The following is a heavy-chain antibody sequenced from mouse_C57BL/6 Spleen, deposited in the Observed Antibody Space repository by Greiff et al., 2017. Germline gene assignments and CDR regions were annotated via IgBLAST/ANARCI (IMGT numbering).Heavy chain of an antibody. CDR1: GYTFTSYW. CDR2: INPSNGGT. V-gene: IGHV1-53*01. J-gene: IGHJ4*01. D-gene: IGHD3-2*02. CDR3: ARWTAQAKDAMDY. Sequence: VQLQQPGTELVKPGASVKLSCKASGYTFTSYWMHWVKQRPGQGLEWIGNINPSNGGTNYNEKFKSKATLTVDKSSSTAYMQLSSLTSEDSAVYYCARWTAQAKDAMDYWGQGTSVTVSS.